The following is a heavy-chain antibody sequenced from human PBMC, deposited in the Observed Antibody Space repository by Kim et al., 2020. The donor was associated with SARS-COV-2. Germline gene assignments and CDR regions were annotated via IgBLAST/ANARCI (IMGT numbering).Heavy chain of an antibody. V-gene: IGHV3-23*01. J-gene: IGHJ4*02. CDR1: GFTFTSYA. CDR3: AKGESSNWSFFDY. D-gene: IGHD6-13*01. Sequence: GGSLRLSCAASGFTFTSYAMNWVRQAPGKGPEWVSLVSGGGGSTYHADSVKGRFTISRDNPKKTLYLQMNSLRAEDTALYYCAKGESSNWSFFDYWGQGTLVTVSS. CDR2: VSGGGGST.